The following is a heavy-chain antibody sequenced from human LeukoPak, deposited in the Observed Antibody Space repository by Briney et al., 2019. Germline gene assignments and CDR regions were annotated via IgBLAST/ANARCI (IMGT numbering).Heavy chain of an antibody. D-gene: IGHD2-8*01. V-gene: IGHV1-2*02. J-gene: IGHJ4*02. CDR3: ARGDIVLIPFSHFDY. CDR1: GYTFTGYY. Sequence: GASVKVSCKASGYTFTGYYMHWVRQAPGQGLEWMGWINPNSGGTNYAQKFQGRVTMTRDTSISTAYMELSRLRSDDTAVYYCARGDIVLIPFSHFDYWGQGTLVTVSS. CDR2: INPNSGGT.